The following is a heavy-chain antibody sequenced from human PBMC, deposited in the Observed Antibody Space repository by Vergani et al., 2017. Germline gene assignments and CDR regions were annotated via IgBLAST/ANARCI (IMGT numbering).Heavy chain of an antibody. D-gene: IGHD3-16*01. Sequence: QVSLVESGGGVVQPGRSLTLTCSASGFGFKNFAMHWVRQAPGKGLEWVATISKDGTHDYYEPSVRGRFAVSRDNFKNTMYLQMDRLTTDDTALYFCARHDRKTYTATMGWYDYWGQGILVTVSS. J-gene: IGHJ4*02. V-gene: IGHV3-30*03. CDR1: GFGFKNFA. CDR2: ISKDGTHD. CDR3: ARHDRKTYTATMGWYDY.